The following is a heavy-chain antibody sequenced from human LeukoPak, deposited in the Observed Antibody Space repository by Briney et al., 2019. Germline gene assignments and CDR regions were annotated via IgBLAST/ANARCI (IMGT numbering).Heavy chain of an antibody. CDR3: ARQGAMIVPDAFDI. Sequence: SETLSLTCTVSGGSISSSSYYWGWIRQPPGKGLEWIGSIYYSGSTYYNPSLKCRVTISVDTSKNQFSLKLSSVTAADTAVYYCARQGAMIVPDAFDIWGQGTMVTVSS. V-gene: IGHV4-39*01. CDR2: IYYSGST. J-gene: IGHJ3*02. D-gene: IGHD3-22*01. CDR1: GGSISSSSYY.